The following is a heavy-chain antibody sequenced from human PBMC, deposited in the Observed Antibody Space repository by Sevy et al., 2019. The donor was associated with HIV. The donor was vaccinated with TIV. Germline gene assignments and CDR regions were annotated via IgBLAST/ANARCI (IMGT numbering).Heavy chain of an antibody. CDR2: LSFGCGEI. J-gene: IGHJ4*02. V-gene: IGHV3-23*01. Sequence: GGSLRLSCAASGFTFSKYSMSWVRQPPGKGLEWVSTLSFGCGEINYADSVKGRFTISRDTSKSSGYLQMNNLRPEDTAVYYCAREGCTKPQDYWGQGTLVTVSS. CDR1: GFTFSKYS. D-gene: IGHD2-8*01. CDR3: AREGCTKPQDY.